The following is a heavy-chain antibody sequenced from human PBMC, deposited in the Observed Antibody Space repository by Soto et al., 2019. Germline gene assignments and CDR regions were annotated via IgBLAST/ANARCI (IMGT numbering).Heavy chain of an antibody. CDR3: ARDRVIGTSYSDY. D-gene: IGHD1-7*01. CDR2: IHSSGTT. J-gene: IGHJ4*02. V-gene: IGHV4-4*07. CDR1: SGSINSFY. Sequence: SETLSLTCTVSSGSINSFYWAWIRQPAGKGLEWIGRIHSSGTTNYNPSLKSRVSMSVDTSKNQFSLKVTSVTAADTAVYYCARDRVIGTSYSDYWGRGSLVTVSS.